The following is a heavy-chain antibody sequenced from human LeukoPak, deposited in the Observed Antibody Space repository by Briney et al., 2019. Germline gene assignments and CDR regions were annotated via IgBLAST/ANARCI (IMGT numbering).Heavy chain of an antibody. CDR2: ISSSGNTI. D-gene: IGHD3-9*01. CDR1: GFTFSSYE. CDR3: ARGLGPDY. Sequence: GGALRLSCAASGFTFSSYEMNWVRQAPGKGLEWVSYISSSGNTIYYADSVKGRFTISRDNAKNSLYLRMNSLRAEDTALYYCARGLGPDYWGQGTLVTVSS. J-gene: IGHJ4*02. V-gene: IGHV3-48*03.